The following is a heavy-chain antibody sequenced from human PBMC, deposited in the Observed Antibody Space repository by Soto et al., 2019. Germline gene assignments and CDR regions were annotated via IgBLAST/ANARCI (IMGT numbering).Heavy chain of an antibody. Sequence: PSVKVSCKASGGTFSSYAISWVRQAPGQGLEWMGGIIPIFGTANYAQKFQGRVTITADKSTSTAYMELSSLRSEDTAVYYCAREGQRSSGWEGYFDYWGQGTLVTVSS. V-gene: IGHV1-69*06. J-gene: IGHJ4*02. CDR1: GGTFSSYA. CDR2: IIPIFGTA. CDR3: AREGQRSSGWEGYFDY. D-gene: IGHD6-19*01.